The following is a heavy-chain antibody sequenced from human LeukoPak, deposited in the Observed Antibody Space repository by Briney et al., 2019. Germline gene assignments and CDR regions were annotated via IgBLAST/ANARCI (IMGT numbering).Heavy chain of an antibody. D-gene: IGHD3-3*01. CDR3: ARGPVRFLEWLPFDY. Sequence: GGSLRLFCAASGFTFSSYWMSWVRQAPGKGLEWVANIKQDGSEKYYVDSVKGRFTISRDNAKNSLYLQMNSLRAEDTAVYYCARGPVRFLEWLPFDYWGQGTLVTVSS. V-gene: IGHV3-7*04. CDR1: GFTFSSYW. J-gene: IGHJ4*02. CDR2: IKQDGSEK.